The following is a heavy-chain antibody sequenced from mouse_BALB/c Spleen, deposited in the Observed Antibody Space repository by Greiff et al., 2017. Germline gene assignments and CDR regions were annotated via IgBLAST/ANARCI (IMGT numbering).Heavy chain of an antibody. J-gene: IGHJ3*01. CDR3: ARSHYYGSSSWFAY. Sequence: VQLQQSAAELARPGASVKMSCKASGYTFTSYTMHWVKQRPGQGLEWIGYINPSSGYTEYNQKFKDKTTLTADKSSSTAYMQLSSLTSEDSAVYYCARSHYYGSSSWFAYWGQGTLVTVSA. CDR1: GYTFTSYT. V-gene: IGHV1-4*02. D-gene: IGHD1-1*01. CDR2: INPSSGYT.